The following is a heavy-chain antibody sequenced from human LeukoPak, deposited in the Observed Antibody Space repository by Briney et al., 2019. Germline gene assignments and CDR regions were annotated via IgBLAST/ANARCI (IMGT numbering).Heavy chain of an antibody. V-gene: IGHV1-69*06. J-gene: IGHJ6*03. D-gene: IGHD3-3*01. Sequence: SVKVSCKASGGTFSSYAISWVRQAPGQGLEWMGGIIPIFGTANYAQKFQGRVTITADKSTSTAYMELSSLRSEDTAVYYCARAGGADFWSGQRVYYYYYMDVWGKGTTVTVSS. CDR1: GGTFSSYA. CDR3: ARAGGADFWSGQRVYYYYYMDV. CDR2: IIPIFGTA.